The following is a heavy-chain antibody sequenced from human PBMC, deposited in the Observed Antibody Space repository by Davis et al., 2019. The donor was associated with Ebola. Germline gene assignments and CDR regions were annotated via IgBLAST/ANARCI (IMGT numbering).Heavy chain of an antibody. J-gene: IGHJ5*02. Sequence: GESLKISCAASGFTFSTYAMSWVRQAPGKGLEWVSTIGTSSEPYYADSVRGRLTIARDNFKNTVYLQMDSLRADDTAVYYCATRDTSSNCFGFYPWGQGTLVTVSS. CDR3: ATRDTSSNCFGFYP. V-gene: IGHV3-23*01. D-gene: IGHD6-13*01. CDR2: IGTSSEP. CDR1: GFTFSTYA.